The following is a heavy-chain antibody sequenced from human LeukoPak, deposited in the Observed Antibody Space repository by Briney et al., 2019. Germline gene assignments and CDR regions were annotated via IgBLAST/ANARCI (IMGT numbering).Heavy chain of an antibody. Sequence: GGSLRLSCAASGFTFGSYWMHWVRQPPGKGLVWVSRINSDGSTTTYADSVKGRFTISRDNSKNTLYLQMNSLRAEDTAVYYCANGGGRYSYGSFDYWGQGTLVTVSS. CDR3: ANGGGRYSYGSFDY. CDR1: GFTFGSYW. J-gene: IGHJ4*02. V-gene: IGHV3-74*01. D-gene: IGHD5-18*01. CDR2: INSDGSTT.